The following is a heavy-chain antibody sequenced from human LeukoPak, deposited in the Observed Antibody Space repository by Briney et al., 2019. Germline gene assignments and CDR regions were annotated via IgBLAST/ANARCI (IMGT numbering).Heavy chain of an antibody. Sequence: GGSLRLSCAASGFSFSDYTLHWVRQAPGKGLEWVSLISWDGGSTFYADSVKDRFTISRDNSKKSVYLQMNSLRHEDTALYYCAKDISYRGLAVADYWGQGTLVTVSS. CDR3: AKDISYRGLAVADY. CDR1: GFSFSDYT. D-gene: IGHD6-19*01. CDR2: ISWDGGST. J-gene: IGHJ4*02. V-gene: IGHV3-43*01.